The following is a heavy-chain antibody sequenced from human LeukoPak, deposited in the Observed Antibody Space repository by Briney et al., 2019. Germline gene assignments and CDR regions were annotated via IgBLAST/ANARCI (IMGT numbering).Heavy chain of an antibody. D-gene: IGHD2-15*01. Sequence: GGSLRLSCAASGFAFSTYSMDWLRQAPGKGLEWVSYIRSDSTIIHYADSVKGRFTMSRDNGKNSLYLQMNSLRPEDTAVYYCARNGALGDCSGGSCPLDYRGQGTLVSASS. CDR1: GFAFSTYS. CDR2: IRSDSTII. J-gene: IGHJ4*02. V-gene: IGHV3-48*01. CDR3: ARNGALGDCSGGSCPLDY.